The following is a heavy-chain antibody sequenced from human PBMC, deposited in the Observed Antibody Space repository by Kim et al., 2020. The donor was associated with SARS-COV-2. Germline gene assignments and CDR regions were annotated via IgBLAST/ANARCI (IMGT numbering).Heavy chain of an antibody. CDR3: ARSKSYSVGGMDV. D-gene: IGHD1-26*01. Sequence: YNPSLKSRVTISVDTSKNQFSLKLSSVTAADTAVYYCARSKSYSVGGMDVWGQGTTVTVSS. J-gene: IGHJ6*02. V-gene: IGHV4-34*01.